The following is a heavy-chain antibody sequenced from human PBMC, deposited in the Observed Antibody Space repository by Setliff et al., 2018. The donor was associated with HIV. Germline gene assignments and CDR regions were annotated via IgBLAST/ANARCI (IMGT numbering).Heavy chain of an antibody. CDR1: GDSISRSGTY. CDR3: ARKQQLRWAWMASSYYYALDV. V-gene: IGHV4-31*03. Sequence: PSETLSLTCSVSGDSISRSGTYWNWIRQHPDKGLEWIGYIHFSGGSYYHPSLESRVSMSVDTSKNQFSLKLSSVTAADTAVYYCARKQQLRWAWMASSYYYALDVWGPGTTVTVSS. D-gene: IGHD6-13*01. J-gene: IGHJ6*02. CDR2: IHFSGGS.